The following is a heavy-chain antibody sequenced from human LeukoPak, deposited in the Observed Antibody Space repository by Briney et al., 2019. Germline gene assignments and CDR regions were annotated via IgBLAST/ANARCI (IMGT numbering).Heavy chain of an antibody. CDR3: ARDGNYNQNWFDP. D-gene: IGHD3-10*01. V-gene: IGHV3-30*04. CDR2: ISYDGSNK. J-gene: IGHJ5*02. Sequence: GGSLRLSCAASGFTFSSYAMHWVRQAPGKGLEWVAVISYDGSNKYYADSVKGRFTISRDNSKNTLYLQMNSLGTEDTAVYYCARDGNYNQNWFDPWGQGTLVTVSS. CDR1: GFTFSSYA.